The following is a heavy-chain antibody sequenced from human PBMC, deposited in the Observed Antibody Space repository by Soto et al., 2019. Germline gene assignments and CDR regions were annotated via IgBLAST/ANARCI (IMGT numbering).Heavy chain of an antibody. J-gene: IGHJ3*02. CDR2: INPSGGST. Sequence: ASVKVSCKASGYTFTSYYMHWVRQAPGQGLEWMGIINPSGGSTSYAQKFQGRVTMTRDTSTSTVYMELSSLRSEDTAVYYCARDIWPSVVVVTATGDAFDIWGQGTMVTVSS. CDR3: ARDIWPSVVVVTATGDAFDI. V-gene: IGHV1-46*03. D-gene: IGHD2-15*01. CDR1: GYTFTSYY.